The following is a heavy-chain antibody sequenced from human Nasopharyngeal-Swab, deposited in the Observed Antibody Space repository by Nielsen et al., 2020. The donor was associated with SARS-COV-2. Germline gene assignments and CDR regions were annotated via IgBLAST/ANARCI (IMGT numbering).Heavy chain of an antibody. CDR2: ISTSGATI. J-gene: IGHJ5*02. Sequence: GESLKISCVASGFTFDNYEMNWVRQAPGKGLEWVSYISTSGATIHYADSVRGRFTISRDNAKKSLHLQMNSLRAEDTAVYYCARASRGWSWGQGTPVTVSS. CDR3: ARASRGWS. V-gene: IGHV3-48*03. CDR1: GFTFDNYE. D-gene: IGHD6-19*01.